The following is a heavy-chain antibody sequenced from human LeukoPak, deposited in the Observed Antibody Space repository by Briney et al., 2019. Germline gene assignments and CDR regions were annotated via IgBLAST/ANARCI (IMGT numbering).Heavy chain of an antibody. CDR2: LRHDGSTT. CDR3: AKSLLTTATGTGRASDI. Sequence: GGSLRLSCAVSGFTLSNYGMHWVRQSPGKGLEWVAFLRHDGSTTNYADSVKGRFTISRDSSRNTLYLQMNSLRAEDTAKYYCAKSLLTTATGTGRASDIWGQGTMVTVSS. CDR1: GFTLSNYG. J-gene: IGHJ3*02. D-gene: IGHD1-1*01. V-gene: IGHV3-30*02.